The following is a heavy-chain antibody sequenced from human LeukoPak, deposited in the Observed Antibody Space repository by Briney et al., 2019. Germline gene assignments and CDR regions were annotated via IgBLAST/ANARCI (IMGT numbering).Heavy chain of an antibody. CDR1: GGSVSSGSYY. V-gene: IGHV4-61*01. CDR3: ARGDSSDY. CDR2: IYYSGST. J-gene: IGHJ4*02. Sequence: PSETLSLTCTVSGGSVSSGSYYWSWIRQPPGKGLEWIGYIYYSGSTNYNPSLKSRVTISVHTSKNQFPLKLSSVTAADTAVYYCARGDSSDYWGQGTLVTVS. D-gene: IGHD3-22*01.